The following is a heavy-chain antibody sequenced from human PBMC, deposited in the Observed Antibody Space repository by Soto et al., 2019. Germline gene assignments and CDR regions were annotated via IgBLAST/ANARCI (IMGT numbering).Heavy chain of an antibody. Sequence: QVQLQQWGAGLLKPSETLSLTCAVYGGSFSGYYWSWIRQPPGKGLEWIGEINHSGSTNYNPSLKSRVTISVDTSKNQCSLKLSSVTAAGTAVYYCARGPHNWNYGGVDYWGQGTLVTVSS. V-gene: IGHV4-34*01. J-gene: IGHJ4*02. CDR2: INHSGST. CDR1: GGSFSGYY. D-gene: IGHD1-7*01. CDR3: ARGPHNWNYGGVDY.